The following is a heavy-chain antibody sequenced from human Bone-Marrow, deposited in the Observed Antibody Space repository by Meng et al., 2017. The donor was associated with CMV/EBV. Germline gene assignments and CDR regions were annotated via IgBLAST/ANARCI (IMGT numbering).Heavy chain of an antibody. CDR2: IRYDGSNK. Sequence: GESLKISCAASGFTFSSYGMHWVRQAPGKGLEWVAFIRYDGSNKYYADSVKGRFTISRDNSKNTLYLQMNSLRAEDTAVYYCAKDQAYSSGWGVLYYYGMDVWGQGTTVTVS. J-gene: IGHJ6*02. CDR1: GFTFSSYG. V-gene: IGHV3-30*02. CDR3: AKDQAYSSGWGVLYYYGMDV. D-gene: IGHD6-19*01.